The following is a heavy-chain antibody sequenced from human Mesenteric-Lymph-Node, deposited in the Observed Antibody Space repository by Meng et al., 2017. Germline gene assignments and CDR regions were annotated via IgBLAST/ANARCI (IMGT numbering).Heavy chain of an antibody. J-gene: IGHJ4*02. CDR2: MNPNSGNT. CDR1: GGTFSSYA. D-gene: IGHD1-26*01. Sequence: ASVKVSCKSSGGTFSSYAISWVRQATGQGLEWMGWMNPNSGNTGYAQKFQGRVTMTRNTSISTAYMELSSLRSEDTAVYYCARVLRGSYDYWGQGTLVTVSS. V-gene: IGHV1-8*02. CDR3: ARVLRGSYDY.